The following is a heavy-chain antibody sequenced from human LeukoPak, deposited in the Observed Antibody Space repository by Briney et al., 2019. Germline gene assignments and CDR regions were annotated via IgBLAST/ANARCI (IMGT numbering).Heavy chain of an antibody. CDR3: ARDSDGNFDY. D-gene: IGHD3-10*01. Sequence: GGSLRLSCAASGFTFSNYAMSWVRQAPGKGLEWVSSISSSSSYIYYADSVKGRFTISRDNAKNSLYLQMNSLRAEDTAVYYCARDSDGNFDYWGQGTLVTVSS. J-gene: IGHJ4*02. V-gene: IGHV3-21*01. CDR1: GFTFSNYA. CDR2: ISSSSSYI.